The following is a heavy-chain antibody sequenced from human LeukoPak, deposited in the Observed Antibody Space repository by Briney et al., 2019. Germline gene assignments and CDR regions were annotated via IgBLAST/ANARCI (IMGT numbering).Heavy chain of an antibody. Sequence: PSETLSLTCTISGGSISSYYWSWIRQPPGKGLEXXXXXDYRGNTNYNPSLKSRVTISIDTSKSLFSLKLNSVTAADTAVYYCARVEVGAANRQWYGMDVWGQGTTVTVSS. CDR1: GGSISSYY. CDR2: XDYRGNT. J-gene: IGHJ6*02. CDR3: ARVEVGAANRQWYGMDV. V-gene: IGHV4-59*01. D-gene: IGHD2-15*01.